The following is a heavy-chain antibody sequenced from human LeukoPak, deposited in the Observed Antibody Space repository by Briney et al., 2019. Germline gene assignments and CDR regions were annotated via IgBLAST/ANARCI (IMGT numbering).Heavy chain of an antibody. CDR2: ISGSGGST. D-gene: IGHD5-18*01. Sequence: GGTLRLSCAASGFTFSSYAMSWGREAPGKGLEWGSAISGSGGSTYYADSVRGRFTISRDNSKNTLYMQMNSLRDEDTAVYYCAKDREQLWLLGYFDYWGQGTLVTVSS. V-gene: IGHV3-23*01. CDR3: AKDREQLWLLGYFDY. J-gene: IGHJ4*02. CDR1: GFTFSSYA.